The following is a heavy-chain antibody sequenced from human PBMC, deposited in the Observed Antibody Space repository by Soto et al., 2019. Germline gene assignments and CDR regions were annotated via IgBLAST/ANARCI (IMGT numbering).Heavy chain of an antibody. CDR2: IYYSGST. CDR1: GDSISSNTYY. CDR3: ARRDNWSDSHFDY. Sequence: QLQLQESGPGLVKPSETLSLTCTVSGDSISSNTYYWGWIRQPPGKGLEWIGTIYYSGSTYYNPSLKSRLAISVDTSKNQSSLKLSSVTAADTAVYYCARRDNWSDSHFDYWGRGTLVTVSS. V-gene: IGHV4-39*01. J-gene: IGHJ4*02. D-gene: IGHD1-1*01.